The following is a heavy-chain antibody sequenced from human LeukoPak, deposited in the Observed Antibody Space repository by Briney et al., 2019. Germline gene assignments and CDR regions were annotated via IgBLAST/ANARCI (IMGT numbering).Heavy chain of an antibody. Sequence: GGSLRLSCAASAFTVSSNYMTWVRQAPGKGLEWVSVIYSGGTRYYADSVTVRFTISRDNSKNTLYLQMNTLRAEDTAVYYCARLISVAGTGAFDIWGQGTMVTVSS. J-gene: IGHJ3*02. D-gene: IGHD6-19*01. V-gene: IGHV3-66*01. CDR1: AFTVSSNY. CDR3: ARLISVAGTGAFDI. CDR2: IYSGGTR.